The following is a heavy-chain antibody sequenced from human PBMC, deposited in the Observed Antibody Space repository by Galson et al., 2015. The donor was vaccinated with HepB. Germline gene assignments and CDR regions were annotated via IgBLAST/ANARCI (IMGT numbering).Heavy chain of an antibody. V-gene: IGHV5-51*01. J-gene: IGHJ6*02. Sequence: QSGAEVKKPGESLKISCKGSGSSFTSYWIGWVRQMPGKGLEWMGIIYPGDSDTRYSPSFQGQVTISADKSISTAYLQWSSLKASDTAMYYCARLPVGANPPYYYYYYGMDVWGQGTTVTVSS. D-gene: IGHD1-26*01. CDR2: IYPGDSDT. CDR3: ARLPVGANPPYYYYYYGMDV. CDR1: GSSFTSYW.